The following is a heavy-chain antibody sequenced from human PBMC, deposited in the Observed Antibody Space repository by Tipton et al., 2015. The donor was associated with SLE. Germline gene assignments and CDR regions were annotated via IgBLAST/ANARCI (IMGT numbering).Heavy chain of an antibody. J-gene: IGHJ4*02. Sequence: TLSLTCVVYGGSFSGYYWSWIRQPPGKGLEWIGEINHSGSTNYNPSLKSRVTISVDTSKNQFSLKLSSVTAADTAVYYCAGQGYCSSTSCPLFDYWGQGTLVTVSS. CDR3: AGQGYCSSTSCPLFDY. D-gene: IGHD2-2*01. CDR1: GGSFSGYY. V-gene: IGHV4-34*01. CDR2: INHSGST.